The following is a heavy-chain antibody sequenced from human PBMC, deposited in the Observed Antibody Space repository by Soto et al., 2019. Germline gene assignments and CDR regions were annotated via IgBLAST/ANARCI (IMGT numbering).Heavy chain of an antibody. V-gene: IGHV5-51*01. Sequence: GESLKISCRISGYSFLSYWIGWVRQTPGKGLEWIGIIYPGSSDTKYSPSLQGHVTISVDKSITTAFLQWTSLRASDTGVYYCARLTSLLAQPGWFDSWGQGTLVTVSS. D-gene: IGHD2-15*01. J-gene: IGHJ5*01. CDR1: GYSFLSYW. CDR3: ARLTSLLAQPGWFDS. CDR2: IYPGSSDT.